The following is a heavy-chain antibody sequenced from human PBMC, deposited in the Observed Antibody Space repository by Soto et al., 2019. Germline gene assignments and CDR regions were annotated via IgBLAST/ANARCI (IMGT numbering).Heavy chain of an antibody. V-gene: IGHV4-61*08. D-gene: IGHD2-8*01. CDR1: GDSVSSGDYY. Sequence: PSETLSRTCSVSGDSVSSGDYYWSCIRQPPGKGLEWIGHVYFSGSTNYIPSLKSRLTMSVDTAKNQFSLKLNSVTAADTDVSYCARMQVDKYMMYWSDPCGQGT. CDR2: VYFSGST. J-gene: IGHJ5*02. CDR3: ARMQVDKYMMYWSDP.